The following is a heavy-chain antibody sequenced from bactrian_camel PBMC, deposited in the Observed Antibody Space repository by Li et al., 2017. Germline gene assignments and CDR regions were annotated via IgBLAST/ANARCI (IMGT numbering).Heavy chain of an antibody. Sequence: VQLVESGGGLVQPGGCLRLSCAASGFVFSSSPMSWDRQAPGKGLEWVSSISSSGSTTYYADSVKGRFTISRDNAKNTVYLQLNSLKTEDMAMYYCTKFWYGLGALGEGTQVTVS. CDR2: ISSSGSTT. J-gene: IGHJ4*01. D-gene: IGHD5*01. CDR1: GFVFSSSP. V-gene: IGHV3S40*01.